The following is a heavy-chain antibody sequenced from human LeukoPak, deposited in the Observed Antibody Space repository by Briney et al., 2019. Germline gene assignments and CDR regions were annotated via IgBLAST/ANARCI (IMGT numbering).Heavy chain of an antibody. V-gene: IGHV4-31*03. CDR2: IYYSGST. J-gene: IGHJ3*02. D-gene: IGHD3-10*01. Sequence: PSETLSLTCTVSGGSLSSGGYYWSWIRQHPGKGLEWIGYIYYSGSTYYNPSLKSRVTISVDTSKNQFSLKLSSVTAADTAVYYCARGLRFGDLDAFDIWGQGTMVTVSS. CDR1: GGSLSSGGYY. CDR3: ARGLRFGDLDAFDI.